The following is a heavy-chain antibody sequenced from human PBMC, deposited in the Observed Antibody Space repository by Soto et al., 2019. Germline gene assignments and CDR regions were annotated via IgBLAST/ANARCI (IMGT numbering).Heavy chain of an antibody. Sequence: QVQLVQSGAEVKPPGASVKVSCKASGYTFTGFYIHWVRQAPGQGLEWMGWTNTDTGGTNYADKFKGWVTVTRDTSTSTAYMEVRRLTAVPTAVYSCARSNAPTLTTPSFHYWGLGPLVTVSS. CDR3: ARSNAPTLTTPSFHY. CDR2: TNTDTGGT. V-gene: IGHV1-2*04. D-gene: IGHD4-17*01. CDR1: GYTFTGFY. J-gene: IGHJ4*02.